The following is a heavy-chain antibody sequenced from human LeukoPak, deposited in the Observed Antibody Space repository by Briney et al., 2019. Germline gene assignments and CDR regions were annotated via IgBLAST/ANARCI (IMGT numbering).Heavy chain of an antibody. Sequence: NPSESLSLTCTVSGGSVSSGSYDWSWIRQPPGKGLEWIGYIYYSGSTNYNPSLQSRGTISVDTSKNQFCLKLSYVTAADTDVYSCARAGHYYDILTGYYGLDYWGQGTLVTVSS. D-gene: IGHD3-9*01. J-gene: IGHJ4*02. CDR3: ARAGHYYDILTGYYGLDY. V-gene: IGHV4-61*01. CDR2: IYYSGST. CDR1: GGSVSSGSYD.